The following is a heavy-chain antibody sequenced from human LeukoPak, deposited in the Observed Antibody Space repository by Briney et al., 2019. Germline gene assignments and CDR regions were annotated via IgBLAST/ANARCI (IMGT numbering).Heavy chain of an antibody. Sequence: ASVKVSCKASGDTFTSYDINWVRQATGQGLEWMGWMNPNSGNTGYAQKFQGRVTIIRNTSISTAYMELSSLRSDDTAVHYCARGLGSSGYYRAPTPFDYWGQGALVTVSS. V-gene: IGHV1-8*01. CDR2: MNPNSGNT. D-gene: IGHD3-22*01. CDR1: GDTFTSYD. J-gene: IGHJ4*02. CDR3: ARGLGSSGYYRAPTPFDY.